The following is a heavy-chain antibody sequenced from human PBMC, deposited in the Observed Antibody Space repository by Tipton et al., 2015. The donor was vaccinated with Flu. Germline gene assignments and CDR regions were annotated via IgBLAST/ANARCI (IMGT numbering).Heavy chain of an antibody. CDR3: ARAHTMHSSQPPFAFDI. J-gene: IGHJ3*02. Sequence: LRLSCTVSGGSISSFYWNWIRQPPGKGLEWIGYIYNSEYTKYNPSLKSRVTISVDTSKNQLSLRLTSVTAADTAVYFCARAHTMHSSQPPFAFDIWGQGTVLSVAS. V-gene: IGHV4-4*09. CDR2: IYNSEYT. CDR1: GGSISSFY.